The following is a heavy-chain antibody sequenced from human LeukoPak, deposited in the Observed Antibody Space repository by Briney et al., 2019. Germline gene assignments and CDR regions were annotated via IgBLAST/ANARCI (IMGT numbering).Heavy chain of an antibody. Sequence: ASVKVSCKASGYTFTGYYMHWVRQAPGQGLEWMGWISAYNGNTNYAQKLQGRVTMTTDTSTSTAYMELRSLRSDDTAVYYCARERRGYCSGGSCALGYWGQGTLVTVSS. CDR3: ARERRGYCSGGSCALGY. CDR1: GYTFTGYY. D-gene: IGHD2-15*01. CDR2: ISAYNGNT. V-gene: IGHV1-18*04. J-gene: IGHJ4*02.